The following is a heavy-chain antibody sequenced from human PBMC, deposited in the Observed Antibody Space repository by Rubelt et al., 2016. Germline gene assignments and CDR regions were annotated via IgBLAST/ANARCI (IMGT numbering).Heavy chain of an antibody. CDR1: GYSFTNYW. V-gene: IGHV5-10-1*03. CDR2: IDPSDSYT. Sequence: EVQLVQSGAEVKKPGESLRISCQGSGYSFTNYWISWVRQMPGKGLEWMGRIDPSDSYTSYSPSLQGHVPISADKSICTAYRQWSSLNASDTAMYYCVRHNLWALDIWGQGTMVTVSS. J-gene: IGHJ3*02. CDR3: VRHNLWALDI. D-gene: IGHD1-14*01.